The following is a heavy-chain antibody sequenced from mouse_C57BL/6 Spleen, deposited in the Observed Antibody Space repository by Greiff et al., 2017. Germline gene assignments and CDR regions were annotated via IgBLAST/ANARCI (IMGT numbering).Heavy chain of an antibody. CDR3: ARNWDGLDY. CDR2: IDPSDSYT. D-gene: IGHD4-1*01. J-gene: IGHJ2*01. Sequence: QVQLQQPGAELVRPGTSVKLSCKASGYTFTSYWMHWVKQRPGQGLEWIGVIDPSDSYTNYNQKFKGKATLTVDTSSSTAYMQLSSLTSEDSAVYYCARNWDGLDYWGQGTTLTVSS. CDR1: GYTFTSYW. V-gene: IGHV1-59*01.